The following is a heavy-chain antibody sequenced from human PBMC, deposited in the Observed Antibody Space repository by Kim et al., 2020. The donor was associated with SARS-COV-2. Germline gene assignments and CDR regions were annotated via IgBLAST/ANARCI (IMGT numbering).Heavy chain of an antibody. Sequence: GGSLRLSCAASGFTFSSYAMSWVRQAPGKGLEWVSAISGSGGSTYYADSVKGRFTISRDNSKNTLYLQMNSLRAEDTAVYYCAKNYDSSVSWLADYWYFDLWGRGTLVTVSS. CDR2: ISGSGGST. V-gene: IGHV3-23*01. J-gene: IGHJ2*01. D-gene: IGHD3-22*01. CDR3: AKNYDSSVSWLADYWYFDL. CDR1: GFTFSSYA.